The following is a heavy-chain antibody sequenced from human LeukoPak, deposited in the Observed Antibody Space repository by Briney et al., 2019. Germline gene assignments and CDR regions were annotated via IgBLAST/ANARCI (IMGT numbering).Heavy chain of an antibody. CDR3: AKGGKWDVTPFDY. V-gene: IGHV3-23*01. D-gene: IGHD1-26*01. CDR2: ISGSGHST. Sequence: GGSLRLSCAASGFTFSSYAMSWVRQAPGKGLEWVSAISGSGHSTYYADSVKGRFTISRDNSKNTLYLQVNSLRAEDTAVYYCAKGGKWDVTPFDYWGQGTLVTVSS. CDR1: GFTFSSYA. J-gene: IGHJ4*02.